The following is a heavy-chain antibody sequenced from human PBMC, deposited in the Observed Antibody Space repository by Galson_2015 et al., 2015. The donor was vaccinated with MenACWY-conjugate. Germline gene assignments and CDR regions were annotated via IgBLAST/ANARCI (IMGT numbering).Heavy chain of an antibody. D-gene: IGHD2-2*01. V-gene: IGHV2-5*02. CDR1: GFSLSTSRVG. Sequence: PALVKPTQPLTLTCTFSGFSLSTSRVGVGWIRQPPGQALEWLSLIYWDDDKRYSPSLKSRLTISKDTSKNQVVLSMTNMDPVDAATYYCAHSPYCSTTSCYAARAFDVWGQGTVVTVSS. CDR2: IYWDDDK. J-gene: IGHJ3*01. CDR3: AHSPYCSTTSCYAARAFDV.